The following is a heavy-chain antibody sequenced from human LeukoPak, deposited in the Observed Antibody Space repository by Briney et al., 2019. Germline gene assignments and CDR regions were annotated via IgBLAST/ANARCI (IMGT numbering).Heavy chain of an antibody. J-gene: IGHJ3*02. CDR1: AFTFSSYS. D-gene: IGHD3-16*01. CDR2: ISSSGSYI. Sequence: GGSLRLSCAASAFTFSSYSMNWVRQAPGKGLEWVSSISSSGSYIYYADSVKGRFSISRDNAKKSLYLQMNSLRAEDTAVYYCARDPIYAPPPLAAFDIWGQGTLVTVSS. CDR3: ARDPIYAPPPLAAFDI. V-gene: IGHV3-21*01.